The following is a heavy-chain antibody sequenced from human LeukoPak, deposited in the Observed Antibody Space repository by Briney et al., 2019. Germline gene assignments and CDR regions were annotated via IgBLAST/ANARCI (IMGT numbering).Heavy chain of an antibody. V-gene: IGHV5-51*01. J-gene: IGHJ3*01. Sequence: GESLKISCKGSGYRFNAYWIAWVRQMPGKSLEWMGIIYPDDSDTRYSPSFQGQVTISADKSVRTAYLQWSSLKASDTAMYYCARPNITSYYDSRGYDAFDVWGQGTTVTVSS. CDR1: GYRFNAYW. CDR3: ARPNITSYYDSRGYDAFDV. CDR2: IYPDDSDT. D-gene: IGHD3-22*01.